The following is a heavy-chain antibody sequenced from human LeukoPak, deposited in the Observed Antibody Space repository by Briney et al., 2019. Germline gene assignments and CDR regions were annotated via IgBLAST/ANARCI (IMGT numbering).Heavy chain of an antibody. J-gene: IGHJ6*04. CDR1: GGSFSGYY. CDR3: ARVYSSGYYGMDV. CDR2: INHSGST. Sequence: SETLSLTCAVYGGSFSGYYWSWIRQPPGKGLEWIWEINHSGSTNYNPSLKSRVTISVDTSKNQFSLKLSSVTAADTAVYYCARVYSSGYYGMDVWGKGTTVTVSS. D-gene: IGHD6-19*01. V-gene: IGHV4-34*01.